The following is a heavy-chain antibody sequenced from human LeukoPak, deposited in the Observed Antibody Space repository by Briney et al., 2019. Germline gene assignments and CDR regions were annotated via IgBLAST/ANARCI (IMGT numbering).Heavy chain of an antibody. D-gene: IGHD3-10*01. CDR1: GFTFDDYA. CDR2: IRGNIGYI. Sequence: GGSLRLSCAASGFTFDDYAMYWVRQAPRKGLERVSDIRGNIGYIGSEESLKSGFTTSRDNANNSMYLQMNSLRAEDTALYYCAKGSYGSGSYVDYWGQGTLITVSS. J-gene: IGHJ4*02. V-gene: IGHV3-9*01. CDR3: AKGSYGSGSYVDY.